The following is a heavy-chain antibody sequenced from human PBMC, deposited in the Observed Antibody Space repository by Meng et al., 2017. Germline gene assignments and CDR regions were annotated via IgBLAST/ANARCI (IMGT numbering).Heavy chain of an antibody. CDR2: IYPDSGGT. J-gene: IGHJ4*02. V-gene: IGHV1-2*06. CDR3: ARFGGIVATISSFDY. CDR1: GYTLTGYY. D-gene: IGHD5-12*01. Sequence: QGRLVRVGDEGRRPGAAVKVSCNAPGYTLTGYYRPWVRQVPGQGLEWMGRIYPDSGGTNYAQKFQGRVTMTRDTSISTAYMELSRLRSDDTAVYYCARFGGIVATISSFDYWGQGTLVTVSS.